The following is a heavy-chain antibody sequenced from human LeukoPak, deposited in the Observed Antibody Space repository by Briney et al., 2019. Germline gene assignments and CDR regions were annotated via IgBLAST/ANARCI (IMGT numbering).Heavy chain of an antibody. D-gene: IGHD2-2*01. V-gene: IGHV4-59*12. CDR3: ARRTKVGMDV. Sequence: SETLSLTCTVSGGSISNYYWSWIRQPPGKGLEWIGYIYYSGSTNYNPSLKSRVTISVDTSKNQFSLKVSSVTAADTAVYYCARRTKVGMDVWGKGTTVTISS. J-gene: IGHJ6*04. CDR2: IYYSGST. CDR1: GGSISNYY.